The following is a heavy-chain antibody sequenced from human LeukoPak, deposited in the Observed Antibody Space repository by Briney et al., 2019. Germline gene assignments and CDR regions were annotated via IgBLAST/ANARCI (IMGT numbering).Heavy chain of an antibody. CDR1: GFTFDDYG. D-gene: IGHD5-12*01. CDR2: INWNGGST. CDR3: ARVEGNIVTTTESYFDY. Sequence: GGSLRLSCAASGFTFDDYGMTWVRQTPGKGLEWVSGINWNGGSTGYADSVKGRFTISRDNARNSLYLQMNSLRAEDTAVYHCARVEGNIVTTTESYFDYWGQGTLVTVSS. J-gene: IGHJ4*02. V-gene: IGHV3-20*01.